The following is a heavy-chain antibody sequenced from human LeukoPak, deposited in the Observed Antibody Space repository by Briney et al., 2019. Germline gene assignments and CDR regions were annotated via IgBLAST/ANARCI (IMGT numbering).Heavy chain of an antibody. J-gene: IGHJ3*02. CDR2: IIGRGGRT. CDR3: AKGPLAFDI. Sequence: RGAPRVSCVAPGFTFTSNAMRWVRAAPGEGLGRGSAIIGRGGRTFYADSVRGRFTISRDNSKNTLYLQMNSLRAEDTAVYYCAKGPLAFDIWGQGTMVTVSS. V-gene: IGHV3-23*01. CDR1: GFTFTSNA.